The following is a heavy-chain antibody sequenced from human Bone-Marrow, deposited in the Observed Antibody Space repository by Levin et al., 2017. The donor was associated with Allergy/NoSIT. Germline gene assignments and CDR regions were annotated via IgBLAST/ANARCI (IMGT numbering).Heavy chain of an antibody. J-gene: IGHJ3*02. CDR3: TTERFYYDSSGYCPGAFHI. CDR1: GLPFTNAW. Sequence: GESLKISCAASGLPFTNAWMNWVRQAPGKGLEWVGRIKSKTDGGTADYAASLKGRCTISRDDSKATLFLQMNSLKNEDTALYYCTTERFYYDSSGYCPGAFHIWGQGTMVTVSS. V-gene: IGHV3-15*07. CDR2: IKSKTDGGTA. D-gene: IGHD3-22*01.